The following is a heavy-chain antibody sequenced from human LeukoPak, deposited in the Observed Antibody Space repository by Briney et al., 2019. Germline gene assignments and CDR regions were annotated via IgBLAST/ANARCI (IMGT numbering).Heavy chain of an antibody. J-gene: IGHJ3*02. CDR1: GGSISRSSYY. D-gene: IGHD3-22*01. CDR2: IYYSGST. CDR3: ARVPTALYDSSAKAFDI. V-gene: IGHV4-39*07. Sequence: PSETLSLTCTVSGGSISRSSYYWGWIREPPGKGLEWIGSIYYSGSTYYNPSLKSRVTISVDKSKNQFSLKLSSVTAADTAVYYCARVPTALYDSSAKAFDIWGQGTMVTVSS.